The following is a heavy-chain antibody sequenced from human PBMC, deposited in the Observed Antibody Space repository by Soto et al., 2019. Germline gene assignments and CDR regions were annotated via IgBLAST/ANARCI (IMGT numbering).Heavy chain of an antibody. CDR2: IYTGGSI. CDR1: GGSLSNYY. Sequence: SETLSLTCTVSGGSLSNYYWSWIRQPTGKGLEWIGRIYTGGSINYNPSPKSRVTMSVDTSKQQFSLKLTSVTAADTAVYYYARDLDSSGFSPDWFDTWGQGTLVTVSS. J-gene: IGHJ5*02. D-gene: IGHD3-22*01. CDR3: ARDLDSSGFSPDWFDT. V-gene: IGHV4-4*07.